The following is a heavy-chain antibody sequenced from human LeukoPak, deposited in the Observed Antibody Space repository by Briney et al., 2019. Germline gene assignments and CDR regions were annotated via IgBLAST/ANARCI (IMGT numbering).Heavy chain of an antibody. Sequence: GASVKVSCKASGGTFSSYAISWVRQAPGQGLEWMGRIIPIFGTANYAQKFQGRVTITTDESTSTAYMELSSLRSEDTAVHYCARDTIIRGYMDVWGKGTTVTVSS. CDR2: IIPIFGTA. V-gene: IGHV1-69*05. CDR1: GGTFSSYA. CDR3: ARDTIIRGYMDV. D-gene: IGHD2/OR15-2a*01. J-gene: IGHJ6*03.